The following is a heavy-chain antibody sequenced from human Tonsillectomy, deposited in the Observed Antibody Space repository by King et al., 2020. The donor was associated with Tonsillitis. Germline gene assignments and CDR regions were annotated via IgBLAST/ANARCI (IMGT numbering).Heavy chain of an antibody. D-gene: IGHD3-10*01. CDR3: ARGIRYYGSGSHTTNYGMDV. V-gene: IGHV4-34*01. Sequence: SWIRQPPGKGLEWIGEINHSGSTNYNPSLKRRVTISVDTSKNQFSLKLSSVTAADTAVYYCARGIRYYGSGSHTTNYGMDVWGQGTTVTVSS. CDR2: INHSGST. J-gene: IGHJ6*02.